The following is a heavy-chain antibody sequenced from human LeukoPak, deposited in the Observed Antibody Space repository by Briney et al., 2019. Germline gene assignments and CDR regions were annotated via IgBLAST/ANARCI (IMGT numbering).Heavy chain of an antibody. D-gene: IGHD1-14*01. Sequence: SETLSLTCTVSGGSISSGGYYWSWIRQHPGKGLEWIGYIYYSGSTYYDPSLRSRATISVDTSKNQFSLKLSSVTAADTAVYYCARLENQALDYWGQGTLVTVSS. CDR3: ARLENQALDY. CDR1: GGSISSGGYY. J-gene: IGHJ4*02. CDR2: IYYSGST. V-gene: IGHV4-31*03.